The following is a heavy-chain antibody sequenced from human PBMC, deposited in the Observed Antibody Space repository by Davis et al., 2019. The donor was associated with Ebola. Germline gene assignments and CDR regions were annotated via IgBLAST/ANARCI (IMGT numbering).Heavy chain of an antibody. V-gene: IGHV4-30-4*01. CDR2: IYYSGST. J-gene: IGHJ3*02. CDR3: VSTVTTNDGAFDI. D-gene: IGHD4-17*01. Sequence: MPSETLSLTCTVSGGSISSGDYYWSWIRQPPGKGLEWIGYIYYSGSTYYNPSLKSRVTISVDTSKNQFSLKLSSVTAADTAVYYCVSTVTTNDGAFDIWGQGTMVTVSS. CDR1: GGSISSGDYY.